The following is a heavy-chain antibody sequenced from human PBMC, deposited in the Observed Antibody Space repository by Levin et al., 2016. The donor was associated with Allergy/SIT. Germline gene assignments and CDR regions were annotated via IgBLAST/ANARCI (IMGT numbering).Heavy chain of an antibody. J-gene: IGHJ5*02. CDR2: INAGNGNT. CDR3: AVWDWVYNWFDP. D-gene: IGHD3/OR15-3a*01. V-gene: IGHV1-3*01. Sequence: WVRQAPGQRLEWMGWINAGNGNTKYSQKFQGRVTITRDTSASTAYMELSSLRSEDTAVYYCAVWDWVYNWFDPWGQGTLVTVSS.